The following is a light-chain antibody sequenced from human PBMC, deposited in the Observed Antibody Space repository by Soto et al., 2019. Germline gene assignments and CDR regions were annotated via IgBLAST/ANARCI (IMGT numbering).Light chain of an antibody. CDR1: QSVSSSY. Sequence: EIVLTQSPGTLSLSPGERATLSCRASQSVSSSYLAWYQQKPGQAPRLLIYGASSRATGIPDRFSGSGSGTDFPLTISGLEPEDFAVYYCQQYGSSPLTFGPGTKVDIK. J-gene: IGKJ3*01. V-gene: IGKV3-20*01. CDR3: QQYGSSPLT. CDR2: GAS.